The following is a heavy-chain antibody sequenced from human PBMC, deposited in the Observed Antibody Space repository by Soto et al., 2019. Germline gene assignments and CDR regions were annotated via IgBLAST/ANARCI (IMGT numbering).Heavy chain of an antibody. CDR2: IDPSDSYT. Sequence: PGASLKISCQGSGYSFTSYWISWVRQMPGKGLEWMGRIDPSDSYTNYSPSFQGHVTISADKSISTAYLQWSSLKASDTAMYYCARNRASLQQLSWFDPWGQGTLVTVSS. V-gene: IGHV5-10-1*01. CDR1: GYSFTSYW. D-gene: IGHD6-13*01. J-gene: IGHJ5*02. CDR3: ARNRASLQQLSWFDP.